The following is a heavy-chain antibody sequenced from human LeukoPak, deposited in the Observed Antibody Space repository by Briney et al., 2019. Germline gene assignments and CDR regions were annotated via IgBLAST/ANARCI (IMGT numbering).Heavy chain of an antibody. CDR3: ASTPGYSSGWQLPHDAFDI. CDR2: INHSGGT. J-gene: IGHJ3*02. CDR1: GGSFSGYS. V-gene: IGHV4-34*01. Sequence: PSETLSLTCAVYGGSFSGYSWNWIRQPPVKGLEWIGEINHSGGTNYNPSLKSRVTISVDTSKKQFSLKLSSVTAADTAVYYCASTPGYSSGWQLPHDAFDIWGQGTMVTVSS. D-gene: IGHD6-19*01.